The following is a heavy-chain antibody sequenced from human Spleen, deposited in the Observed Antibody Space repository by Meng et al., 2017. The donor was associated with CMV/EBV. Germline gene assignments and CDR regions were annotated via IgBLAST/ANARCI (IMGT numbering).Heavy chain of an antibody. V-gene: IGHV1-69*05. J-gene: IGHJ4*02. CDR3: ARSCNGNTCPFDF. CDR2: IIPIYGTT. CDR1: DGTFRTYA. D-gene: IGHD2/OR15-2a*01. Sequence: ASDGTFRTYAVTWVRQAPGQGLEWMGRIIPIYGTTNYAQKFQGRVTITTDESTGTAYMELSSLRSEDAAFYYCARSCNGNTCPFDFWGQGTLVTVSS.